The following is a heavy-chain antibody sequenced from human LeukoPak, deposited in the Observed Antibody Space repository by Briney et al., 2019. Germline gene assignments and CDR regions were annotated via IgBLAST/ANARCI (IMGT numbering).Heavy chain of an antibody. V-gene: IGHV1-24*01. J-gene: IGHJ4*02. Sequence: ASVKVSYKVSGYTLTELSMHWVRQAPGKGLEWMGGFDPEDGEIIYAQRFQGRVTMTEDTSTDTAYMELSSLRSEDTAVYYCATVTGELFRFYFDYWGQGTLVTVSS. CDR3: ATVTGELFRFYFDY. CDR2: FDPEDGEI. CDR1: GYTLTELS. D-gene: IGHD3-10*01.